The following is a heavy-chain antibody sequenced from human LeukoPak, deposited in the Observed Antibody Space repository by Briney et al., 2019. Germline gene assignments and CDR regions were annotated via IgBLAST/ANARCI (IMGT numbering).Heavy chain of an antibody. J-gene: IGHJ4*02. D-gene: IGHD1-26*01. Sequence: GGSLSLSCAASGFTFSSYSMHWVRQAPGKGLEWVAVMWFDGSNQYQTDSVKGRFTISRDNSKNTLYLQMSSLRADDTAVYYCARDRHSGRFYTIDYWGQGTLVIVSS. CDR3: ARDRHSGRFYTIDY. V-gene: IGHV3-33*01. CDR2: MWFDGSNQ. CDR1: GFTFSSYS.